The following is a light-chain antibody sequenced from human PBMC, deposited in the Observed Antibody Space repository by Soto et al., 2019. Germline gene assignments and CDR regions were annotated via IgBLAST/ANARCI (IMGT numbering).Light chain of an antibody. CDR2: LAS. CDR3: MQALQRPNT. CDR1: HDLLYSDGDNY. Sequence: MVMTQSALSLGVTPGAPGSISCRSSHDLLYSDGDNYLDWYLQKPGQSPQLLIYLASNRASGVPARFSGSGSGTYFTLKISRVEAEDVGLYYCMQALQRPNTFGQGTRLEVK. V-gene: IGKV2-28*01. J-gene: IGKJ5*01.